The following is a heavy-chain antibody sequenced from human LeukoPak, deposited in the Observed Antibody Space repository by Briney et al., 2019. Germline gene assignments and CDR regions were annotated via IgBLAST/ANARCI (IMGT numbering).Heavy chain of an antibody. CDR2: ISSSSSYI. Sequence: PGGSLRLSCTASGFIFTNFAMSWVRQAPGKGLEWVSSISSSSSYIYYADSVKGRFTISRDNAKNTLYLQMNSLRAEDTAVYYCAKDVAPYFDWLSPLFYWGQGTLVTVSS. J-gene: IGHJ4*02. CDR1: GFIFTNFA. V-gene: IGHV3-21*01. D-gene: IGHD3-9*01. CDR3: AKDVAPYFDWLSPLFY.